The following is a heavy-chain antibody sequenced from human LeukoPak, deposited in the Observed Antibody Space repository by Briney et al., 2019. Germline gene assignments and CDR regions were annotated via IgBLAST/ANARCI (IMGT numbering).Heavy chain of an antibody. D-gene: IGHD5-24*01. Sequence: PSETLSLTCSVSGGSIDRSIYYWGWIRQPPGKGLEWIGYIYYSGSTNYNPSLKSRVTISVDTSKNQFSLKLSSVTAADTAVYYCARHGRRDGRRSPWSAWGQGTLVSVS. J-gene: IGHJ4*02. CDR1: GGSIDRSIYY. CDR3: ARHGRRDGRRSPWSA. V-gene: IGHV4-61*05. CDR2: IYYSGST.